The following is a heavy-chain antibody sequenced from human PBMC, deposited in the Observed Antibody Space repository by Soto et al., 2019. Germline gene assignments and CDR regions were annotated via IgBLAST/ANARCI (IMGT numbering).Heavy chain of an antibody. CDR3: ARGMTAAASYYFDY. Sequence: VGSLRLSCAVSGFTVSSNYMSWVRQAPGKGLEWVSVIYSGGNTYYADSVKGRFTISRDNSKNTLYLQMNSLRAEDTAVYYCARGMTAAASYYFDYWGQGTLVTVSS. J-gene: IGHJ4*02. CDR2: IYSGGNT. CDR1: GFTVSSNY. D-gene: IGHD6-13*01. V-gene: IGHV3-66*01.